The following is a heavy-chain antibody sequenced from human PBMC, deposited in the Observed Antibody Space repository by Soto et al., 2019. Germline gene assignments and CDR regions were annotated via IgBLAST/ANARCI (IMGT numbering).Heavy chain of an antibody. CDR3: AREAGMGKGYSYGYYGMDV. D-gene: IGHD5-18*01. CDR1: GFTFSSYW. V-gene: IGHV3-7*03. CDR2: IKQDGSEK. J-gene: IGHJ6*02. Sequence: GSLRLSCAASGFTFSSYWMSWVRQAPGKGLEWVANIKQDGSEKYYVDSVKGRFTISRDNAKNSLYLQMNSLRAEDTAVYYCAREAGMGKGYSYGYYGMDVWGQGTTVTVSS.